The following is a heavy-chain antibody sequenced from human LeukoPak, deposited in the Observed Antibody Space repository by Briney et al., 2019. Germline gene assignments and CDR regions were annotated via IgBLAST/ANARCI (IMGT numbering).Heavy chain of an antibody. CDR2: ISGSGGST. V-gene: IGHV3-23*01. CDR3: ARDSRAVAHFDY. CDR1: GLTFSSYA. J-gene: IGHJ4*02. D-gene: IGHD6-19*01. Sequence: GGSLRLSCAASGLTFSSYAMSWVRQAPGKGLEWVSAISGSGGSTYYADSVKGRFTISRDNSKNTLYLQMNSLRAEDTAVYYCARDSRAVAHFDYWGQGTLVTVSS.